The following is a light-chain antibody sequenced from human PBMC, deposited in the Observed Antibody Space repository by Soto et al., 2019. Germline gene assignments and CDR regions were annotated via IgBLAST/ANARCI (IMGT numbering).Light chain of an antibody. CDR3: QVSYRTLWT. CDR2: TAS. Sequence: DIQMTQSPSSRSASVGYSATITCRASQSISNYVNCYQHKPGKAHNLLIHTASTLQSGVPSRFSGSGSGTDFTLTISSLQPEDFATYYCQVSYRTLWTFGQGTKVEIK. CDR1: QSISNY. V-gene: IGKV1-39*01. J-gene: IGKJ1*01.